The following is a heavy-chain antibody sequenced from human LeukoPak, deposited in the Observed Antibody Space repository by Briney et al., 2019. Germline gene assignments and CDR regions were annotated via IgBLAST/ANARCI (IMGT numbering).Heavy chain of an antibody. J-gene: IGHJ4*02. CDR1: GYTFTGYY. Sequence: GASVKVSCKASGYTFTGYYMHWVRQAPGQGLEWMGWINPNSGGTNYAQKFQGRVTMTRDTSISTAYMELSRLRSDDTAVYYCAVLRYFDWLSSPGFPSIDYWGQGTLVTVSS. CDR3: AVLRYFDWLSSPGFPSIDY. D-gene: IGHD3-9*01. V-gene: IGHV1-2*02. CDR2: INPNSGGT.